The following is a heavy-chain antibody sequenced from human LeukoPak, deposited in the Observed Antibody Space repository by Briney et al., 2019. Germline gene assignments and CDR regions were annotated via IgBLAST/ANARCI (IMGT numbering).Heavy chain of an antibody. Sequence: GGSLRLSCAASGFTFSVYAMTWVRQAPGRGLEWVSLIGGGGGSTYYADSVKGRFTISRDNSKNTLYLQMDSLRAEDTAVYYCAKGQRSYSFNYFDYWGQGTPVTVSS. V-gene: IGHV3-23*01. CDR2: IGGGGGST. D-gene: IGHD1-26*01. CDR3: AKGQRSYSFNYFDY. CDR1: GFTFSVYA. J-gene: IGHJ4*02.